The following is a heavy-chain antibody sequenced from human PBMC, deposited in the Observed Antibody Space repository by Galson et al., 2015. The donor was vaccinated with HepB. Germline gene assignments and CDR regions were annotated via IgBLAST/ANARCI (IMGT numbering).Heavy chain of an antibody. CDR2: FDPADGET. J-gene: IGHJ5*02. CDR3: ATAGLERRYCSSTSCLYNWFDP. CDR1: GYTLTELS. D-gene: IGHD2-2*01. V-gene: IGHV1-24*01. Sequence: VKVSCKVSGYTLTELSMHWVRQAPGKGLEWMGGFDPADGETIYAQKFPGRVTMTEDTSTDTAYMELSSLRSEDTAVYYCATAGLERRYCSSTSCLYNWFDPWGQGTLVTVSS.